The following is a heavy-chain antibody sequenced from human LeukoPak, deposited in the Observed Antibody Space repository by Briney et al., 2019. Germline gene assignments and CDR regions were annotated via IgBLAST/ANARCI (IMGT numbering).Heavy chain of an antibody. CDR2: IYYTGNT. D-gene: IGHD2-21*02. Sequence: SETLSLTCSVSGDSITGYYWGWIRQPPGKGLEWIGNIYYTGNTYYNSSLKSRVTISVDTSKNQFSLKLSSVTAADTAVYYCARERVWRYCGGDSCGWFDPWGQGTLVTVSS. CDR1: GDSITGYY. J-gene: IGHJ5*02. V-gene: IGHV4-38-2*02. CDR3: ARERVWRYCGGDSCGWFDP.